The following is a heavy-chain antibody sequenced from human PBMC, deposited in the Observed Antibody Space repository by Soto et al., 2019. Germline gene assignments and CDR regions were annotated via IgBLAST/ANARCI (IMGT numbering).Heavy chain of an antibody. Sequence: QVQLVESGGGVVQPGRSLRLSCAASGFSFSSYGMQWVRQAPGKGLEWVAVISYDGSNKYYADSVKDRFTISRDNSKKTRYLQMNSMRAADTAVYYCVAGQYFFDYCGQGTLGTVSS. J-gene: IGHJ4*02. CDR3: VAGQYFFDY. CDR2: ISYDGSNK. CDR1: GFSFSSYG. D-gene: IGHD6-19*01. V-gene: IGHV3-30*03.